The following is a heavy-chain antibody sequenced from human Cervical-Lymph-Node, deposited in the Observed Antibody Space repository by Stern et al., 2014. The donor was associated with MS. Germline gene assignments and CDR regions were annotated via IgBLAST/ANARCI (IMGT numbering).Heavy chain of an antibody. CDR2: INPSGGST. V-gene: IGHV1-46*01. J-gene: IGHJ4*02. CDR1: GYTFTDYY. D-gene: IGHD4-17*01. Sequence: VQLLQSGAEVKKTGASVKVSCQTSGYTFTDYYLHWVRQAPGQGLEWMGIINPSGGSTSYVQKFQGRVTLTRDSSTGTGCMELSSLRSEDTALYYCALMTTVTRGFDYWGQGTLVTVSS. CDR3: ALMTTVTRGFDY.